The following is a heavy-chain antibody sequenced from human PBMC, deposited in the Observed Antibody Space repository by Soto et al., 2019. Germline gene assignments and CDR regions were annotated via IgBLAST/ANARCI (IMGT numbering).Heavy chain of an antibody. CDR3: AKDHYDAFDI. J-gene: IGHJ3*02. D-gene: IGHD3-10*01. V-gene: IGHV3-21*04. Sequence: GGSLRLSCAASGFTFSSYSMNWVRQAPGKGLEWISSISSSSSYVYYADSVKGRFTIFRDNSKNTFYLQMDSLRAEDTAVYYCAKDHYDAFDIWGQGTMVTVSS. CDR1: GFTFSSYS. CDR2: ISSSSSYV.